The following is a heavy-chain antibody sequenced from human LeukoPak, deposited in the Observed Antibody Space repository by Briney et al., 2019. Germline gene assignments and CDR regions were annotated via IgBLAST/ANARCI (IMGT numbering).Heavy chain of an antibody. V-gene: IGHV3-7*01. D-gene: IGHD3-16*01. CDR3: ARDPGWGALDH. CDR1: GFIFSNYW. J-gene: IGHJ4*02. CDR2: INQDGSKE. Sequence: GGSLRLSCTASGFIFSNYWMTWVRQAPGKGLEWVAQINQDGSKEYYIDSVKARFSISRDNAKNLLYLQMNSLRAEDTAVYYCARDPGWGALDHWGQGTLVTVS.